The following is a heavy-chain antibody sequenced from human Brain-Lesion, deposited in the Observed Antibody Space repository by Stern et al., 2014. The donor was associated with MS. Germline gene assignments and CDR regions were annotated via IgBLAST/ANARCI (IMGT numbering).Heavy chain of an antibody. Sequence: EVQLVESGAEVKKPGESLKISCKGSGYRFTSNWIGWVRQMPGKGLEWMGIIGPGDSDTRYSPSFQGQVTISADKSISTAYLQWSSLQASDTAMYYCARRGDSSSSGFDYWGQGTLVIVSS. D-gene: IGHD6-6*01. V-gene: IGHV5-51*01. J-gene: IGHJ4*02. CDR1: GYRFTSNW. CDR3: ARRGDSSSSGFDY. CDR2: IGPGDSDT.